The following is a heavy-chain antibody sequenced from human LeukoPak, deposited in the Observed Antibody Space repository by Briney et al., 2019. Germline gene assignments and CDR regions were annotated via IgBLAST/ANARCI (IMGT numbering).Heavy chain of an antibody. V-gene: IGHV1-18*01. CDR1: GYTFTSYG. CDR2: ISAYNGNT. J-gene: IGHJ4*02. Sequence: ASVKVSCKASGYTFTSYGISWVRQAHGQGLEWMGRISAYNGNTNYAQKLQGRVTMTTDTSTSTAYMELRSLRSDDTAVYYCARAPSGYDYVWGSYRQPFDYWGQGTLVTVSS. D-gene: IGHD3-16*02. CDR3: ARAPSGYDYVWGSYRQPFDY.